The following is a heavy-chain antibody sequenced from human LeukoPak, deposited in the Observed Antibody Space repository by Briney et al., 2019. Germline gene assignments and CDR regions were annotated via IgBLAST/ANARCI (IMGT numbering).Heavy chain of an antibody. CDR1: GFTFSSYW. D-gene: IGHD3-3*01. V-gene: IGHV3-7*03. Sequence: GGSLRLSCAASGFTFSSYWMSWVRQAPGKGLEWVANIKQDGSEKYYVDSVKGRFTISRDNAKNSLYLQMNSLRAEDTAIYYCAKVNQGDFWSGYYRYYYYYMDVWGKGTTVTVSS. J-gene: IGHJ6*03. CDR2: IKQDGSEK. CDR3: AKVNQGDFWSGYYRYYYYYMDV.